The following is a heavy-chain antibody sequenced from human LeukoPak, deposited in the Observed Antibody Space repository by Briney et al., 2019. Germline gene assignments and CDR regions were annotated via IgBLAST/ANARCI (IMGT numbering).Heavy chain of an antibody. D-gene: IGHD2-2*01. V-gene: IGHV3-30*18. CDR1: GYTFSSSG. J-gene: IGHJ4*02. Sequence: PGGSLRLSCAASGYTFSSSGMQWVRQARGKGVEGVAIISYDGIDKYYADSLKGRFTISRDNSQITLYLQMNSLRAEHTAVYYCAKALGYCSSTRCYAGFDYWGQGTLVTVSS. CDR2: ISYDGIDK. CDR3: AKALGYCSSTRCYAGFDY.